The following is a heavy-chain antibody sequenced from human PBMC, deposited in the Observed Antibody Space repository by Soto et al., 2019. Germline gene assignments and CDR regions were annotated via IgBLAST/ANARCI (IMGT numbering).Heavy chain of an antibody. CDR1: GYTFTSYY. CDR2: INPSGGST. CDR3: ARSKQRYYYDSSGYYYGY. V-gene: IGHV1-46*01. J-gene: IGHJ4*02. Sequence: ASVKVSCKASGYTFTSYYMHWVRQAPGQGLEWMGIINPSGGSTSYAQKFQGRVTMTRDTSTSTVYMELSSLRSKDTAVYYCARSKQRYYYDSSGYYYGYWGQGTLVTVSS. D-gene: IGHD3-22*01.